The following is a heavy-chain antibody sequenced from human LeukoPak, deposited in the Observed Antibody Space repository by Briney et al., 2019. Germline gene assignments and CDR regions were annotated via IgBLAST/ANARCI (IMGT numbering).Heavy chain of an antibody. CDR1: GGSFCDYY. J-gene: IGHJ5*02. CDR3: ARGIPSASSSSTYKGFVP. V-gene: IGHV4-34*01. CDR2: INRGGSS. D-gene: IGHD6-6*01. Sequence: TSETLSLTCGVYGGSFCDYYWSWIRQSPGKGLEGIGEINRGGSSNYNPPLKSRVTISEDTSKNQFSPNIGSVTAADPSVYFCARGIPSASSSSTYKGFVPWGEGTLVTASS.